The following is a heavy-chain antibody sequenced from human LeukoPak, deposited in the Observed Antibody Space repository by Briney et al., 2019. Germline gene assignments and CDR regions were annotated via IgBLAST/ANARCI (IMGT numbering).Heavy chain of an antibody. CDR3: AKLTCSSTFCPLDY. J-gene: IGHJ4*02. CDR2: VSYSGTT. Sequence: SETLSLTCTVSGGSISSSSFFWAWIRQPPGKGLEWIGTVSYSGTTYYSPSLKSRVTISVDASKNQFSLRLTSVTAADTALYYCAKLTCSSTFCPLDYWGQGTLVTVSS. D-gene: IGHD2-2*01. CDR1: GGSISSSSFF. V-gene: IGHV4-39*01.